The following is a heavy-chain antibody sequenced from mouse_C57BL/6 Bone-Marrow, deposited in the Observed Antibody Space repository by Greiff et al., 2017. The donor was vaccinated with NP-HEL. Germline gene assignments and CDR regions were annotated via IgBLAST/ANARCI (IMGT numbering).Heavy chain of an antibody. CDR3: ARSIYYDYADDPFYAMDY. CDR2: IRNKANGYTT. Sequence: EVMLVESGGGLVQPGGSLSLSCAASGFTFTDYYMSWVRQPPGKAPEWLGFIRNKANGYTTEYSASVKGRFTISSDNSQSILYLEMNALRAEDSATYYCARSIYYDYADDPFYAMDYWGQGTSVTVSS. D-gene: IGHD2-4*01. V-gene: IGHV7-3*01. J-gene: IGHJ4*01. CDR1: GFTFTDYY.